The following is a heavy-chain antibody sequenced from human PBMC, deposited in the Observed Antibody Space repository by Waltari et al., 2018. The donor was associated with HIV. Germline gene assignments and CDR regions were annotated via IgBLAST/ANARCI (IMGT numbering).Heavy chain of an antibody. D-gene: IGHD6-13*01. V-gene: IGHV3-33*01. CDR1: GFRVSDYG. CDR3: ARVPFASSWYADSFDV. CDR2: IWYDGSKK. J-gene: IGHJ3*01. Sequence: VQLEASGGGVVQPGRSRRLSCAASGFRVSDYGMHWVRQAPGKGLQWVAVIWYDGSKKEYSDSVKGRFTISKDNSKNTLFLQMNSLRVDDTAVYFCARVPFASSWYADSFDVWGPGTRITVSS.